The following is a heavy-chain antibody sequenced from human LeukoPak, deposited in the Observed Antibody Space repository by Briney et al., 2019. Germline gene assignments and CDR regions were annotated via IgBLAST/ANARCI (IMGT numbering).Heavy chain of an antibody. CDR2: IYTSGST. V-gene: IGHV4-4*07. J-gene: IGHJ4*02. D-gene: IGHD1-26*01. CDR3: ARGGLVGATDFDY. CDR1: GGSISSYY. Sequence: SETLSLTCTVSGGSISSYYWSWLRQPAGKGLEWIGRIYTSGSTNYNPSLKSRVTMSVDTSKNQFSLKLSSVTAADTAVYYCARGGLVGATDFDYWGQGTLVTVSS.